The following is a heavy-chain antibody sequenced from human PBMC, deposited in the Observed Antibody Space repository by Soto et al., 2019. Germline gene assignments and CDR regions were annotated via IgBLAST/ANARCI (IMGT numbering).Heavy chain of an antibody. CDR1: GYTFTSYY. V-gene: IGHV1-46*03. J-gene: IGHJ4*02. Sequence: GASVKVSCKASGYTFTSYYMHWVRQAPGQGLEWMGIINPSGGSTSYAQKFQGRVTMTRDTSTSTVYMELSSLRSEDTAVYYCARAARAGIVAPSLDYWGQGTLVTVSS. CDR2: INPSGGST. D-gene: IGHD1-26*01. CDR3: ARAARAGIVAPSLDY.